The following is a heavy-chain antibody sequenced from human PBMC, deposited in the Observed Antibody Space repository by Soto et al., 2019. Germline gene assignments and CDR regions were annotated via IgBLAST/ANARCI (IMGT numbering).Heavy chain of an antibody. V-gene: IGHV3-30*18. CDR2: MSWDGSDE. D-gene: IGHD2-15*01. Sequence: QVQLVESGGGVVQPGRSVRLSCAASEFTFSSYGMHWVRQAPGKGLEWVAVMSWDGSDEFYEETVKGRFTVSRDNSRNTLYLQMNSLRPEDTAVYYCAKEGCSGGICYGFDYWGQGTLVTVSS. CDR1: EFTFSSYG. J-gene: IGHJ4*02. CDR3: AKEGCSGGICYGFDY.